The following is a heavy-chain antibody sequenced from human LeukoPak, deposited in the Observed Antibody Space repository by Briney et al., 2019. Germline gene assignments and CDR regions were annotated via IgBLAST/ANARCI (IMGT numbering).Heavy chain of an antibody. J-gene: IGHJ6*03. CDR2: INPNSGGT. CDR3: ATENHGSGSYHPYYYYYYMDV. D-gene: IGHD3-10*01. Sequence: ASVKVSCKASGYTFTGYYMHWVRQAPGQGLEWMGWINPNSGGTNYAQKFQGRVTMTRDTSISTAYMELSRLRSDDTAVYYCATENHGSGSYHPYYYYYYMDVWGKGTTVTISS. V-gene: IGHV1-2*02. CDR1: GYTFTGYY.